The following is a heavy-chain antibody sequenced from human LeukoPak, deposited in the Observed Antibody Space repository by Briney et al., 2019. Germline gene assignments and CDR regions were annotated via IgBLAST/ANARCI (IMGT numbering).Heavy chain of an antibody. Sequence: PSETLSLTCTVSGASITNSYWNWVRQPPGKGLERIGYIYSSGSTNYNPSLKSRVTISLDASKNQFSLKLTSVTAADTAVYYCANSYDGKIVPFDNWGQGALVAVSS. CDR3: ANSYDGKIVPFDN. CDR2: IYSSGST. V-gene: IGHV4-4*09. CDR1: GASITNSY. J-gene: IGHJ4*02. D-gene: IGHD4-23*01.